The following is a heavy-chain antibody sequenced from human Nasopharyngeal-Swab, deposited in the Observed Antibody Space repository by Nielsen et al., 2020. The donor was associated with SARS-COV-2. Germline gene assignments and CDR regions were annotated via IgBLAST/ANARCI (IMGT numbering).Heavy chain of an antibody. CDR2: ISAYNGNT. CDR1: GYTFTSYG. CDR3: ARVGPDIVVVVAAAPDY. Sequence: ASVKVFCKASGYTFTSYGISWVRQAPGQGLEWMGWISAYNGNTNYAQKLQGRVTMTTDTSTSTAYMELRSLRSDDTAVYYCARVGPDIVVVVAAAPDYWGQGTLVTVSS. V-gene: IGHV1-18*01. D-gene: IGHD2-15*01. J-gene: IGHJ4*02.